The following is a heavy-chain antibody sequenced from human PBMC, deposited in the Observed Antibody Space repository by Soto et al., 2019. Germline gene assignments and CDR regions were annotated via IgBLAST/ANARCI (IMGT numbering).Heavy chain of an antibody. Sequence: PGGSLRLSCAASGFTFSSYGMHWVRQAPGKGLERVAVIWYDGSNKYYADSVKGRFTISRDNSKNTLYLQMNSLRAEDTAVYYCARDKGDTIFGVVLDAFEFWGQGTMVTVSS. V-gene: IGHV3-33*01. CDR2: IWYDGSNK. J-gene: IGHJ3*01. D-gene: IGHD3-3*01. CDR3: ARDKGDTIFGVVLDAFEF. CDR1: GFTFSSYG.